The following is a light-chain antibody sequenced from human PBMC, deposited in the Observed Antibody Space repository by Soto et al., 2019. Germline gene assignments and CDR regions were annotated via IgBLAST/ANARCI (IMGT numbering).Light chain of an antibody. CDR1: SRDVGGYNY. Sequence: QSALTQPPSASGSPGQSVTISCTGSSRDVGGYNYVSWYQQYPGKAPKLMIYEVSKRPSGVPDRFSGSKSGNTASLTVSGLQAEDEADYYCSSYAGTNNFGVFGGGTKLTV. CDR3: SSYAGTNNFGV. CDR2: EVS. J-gene: IGLJ3*02. V-gene: IGLV2-8*01.